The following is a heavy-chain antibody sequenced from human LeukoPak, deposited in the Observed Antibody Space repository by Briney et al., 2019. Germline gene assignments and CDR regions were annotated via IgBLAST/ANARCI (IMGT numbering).Heavy chain of an antibody. Sequence: ASAKVSCKASGYTFTSYAMNWVRQAPGQGLEWMGWINTNTGNPTYAQGFTGRFVFSLDTSVSTAYLQISSLKAEDTAVYYCARARYCSGGSCSHYYYYGMDVWGQGTTVTVSS. CDR2: INTNTGNP. V-gene: IGHV7-4-1*02. CDR1: GYTFTSYA. D-gene: IGHD2-15*01. CDR3: ARARYCSGGSCSHYYYYGMDV. J-gene: IGHJ6*02.